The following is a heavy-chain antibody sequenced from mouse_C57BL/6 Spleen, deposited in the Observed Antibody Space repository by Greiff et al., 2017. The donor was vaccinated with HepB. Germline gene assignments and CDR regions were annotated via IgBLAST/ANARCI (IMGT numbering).Heavy chain of an antibody. Sequence: QVQLQQPGAELVKPGASVKLSCKASGYTFTSYWMQWVKQRPGQGLEWIGEIDPSDSYTNYNQKFKDKATLTVDKSSSTAYMQLSSLTSEDSAVYYCARGDYDYDAFAYWGQGTLVTVSA. CDR3: ARGDYDYDAFAY. J-gene: IGHJ3*01. CDR1: GYTFTSYW. V-gene: IGHV1-50*01. CDR2: IDPSDSYT. D-gene: IGHD2-4*01.